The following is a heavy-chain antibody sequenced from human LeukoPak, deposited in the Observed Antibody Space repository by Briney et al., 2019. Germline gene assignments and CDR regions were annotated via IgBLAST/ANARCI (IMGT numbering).Heavy chain of an antibody. D-gene: IGHD3-10*01. Sequence: SETLSLTCTVSGDSISSYYWSWIRQPPGKGPEWIGNMYYSGSTNYNPSLKSRVTISVDTSKNQFSLKLSSVTAADTAVYYCARESYYGSGSEGYFAYWGQGTLVTVSS. CDR3: ARESYYGSGSEGYFAY. CDR1: GDSISSYY. CDR2: MYYSGST. V-gene: IGHV4-59*01. J-gene: IGHJ4*02.